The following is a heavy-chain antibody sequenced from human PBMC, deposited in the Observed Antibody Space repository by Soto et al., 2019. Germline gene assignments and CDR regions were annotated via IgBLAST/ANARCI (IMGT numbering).Heavy chain of an antibody. CDR3: ARYSSNWFQTEGMDA. D-gene: IGHD6-13*01. CDR1: GGSISTYY. Sequence: SETLSLTCTVSGGSISTYYWSWIRQPAGEGLEWIGRIDTSGNTNYNPSLKSRVTMSVDTSKKQFSLKLTSVTAADTAVYYCARYSSNWFQTEGMDAWGQGTTVTVSS. CDR2: IDTSGNT. V-gene: IGHV4-4*07. J-gene: IGHJ6*02.